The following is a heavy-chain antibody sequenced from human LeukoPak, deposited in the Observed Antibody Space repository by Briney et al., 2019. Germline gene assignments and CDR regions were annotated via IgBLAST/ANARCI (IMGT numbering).Heavy chain of an antibody. CDR2: ISYDGSNK. CDR1: GFTFSSYG. V-gene: IGHV3-30*18. D-gene: IGHD2-2*01. CDR3: ANALGYCSSTSCYGGDY. J-gene: IGHJ4*02. Sequence: GGSLRLSCAASGFTFSSYGMHWVRQAPGKGLEWVAVISYDGSNKYYADSVKGRFTISRDNSKNTLYPQMNSLRAEDTAVYYCANALGYCSSTSCYGGDYWGQGTLVTVSS.